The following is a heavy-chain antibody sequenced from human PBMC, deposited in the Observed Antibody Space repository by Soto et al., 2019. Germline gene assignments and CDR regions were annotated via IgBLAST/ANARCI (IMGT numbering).Heavy chain of an antibody. J-gene: IGHJ4*02. CDR2: INHSGST. V-gene: IGHV4-34*01. CDR1: GGSFSGYY. D-gene: IGHD2-8*02. CDR3: ARDKITGLFDS. Sequence: QVQLQQWGAGLLKPSETLSLTCAVYGGSFSGYYWTWIRQPPGTGREWIGEINHSGSTNYNPSLTSRVTISVDTSKNQFALKLTSVTAADTAVYYCARDKITGLFDSWGQGTLVTVSS.